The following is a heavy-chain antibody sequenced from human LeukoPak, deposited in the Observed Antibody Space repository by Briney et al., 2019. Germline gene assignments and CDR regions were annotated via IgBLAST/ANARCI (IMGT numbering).Heavy chain of an antibody. Sequence: SETLSLTCTVSGGSISSYYWSWIRQPPGKGLEWIGYIYTSGSTNYNPSLKSRVTISVDTSKNQFSLKLSSVTAADTAVYYCARHQTDHDFWSGYSNYYYMDVWGKGTTVTVSS. V-gene: IGHV4-4*09. J-gene: IGHJ6*03. CDR1: GGSISSYY. CDR3: ARHQTDHDFWSGYSNYYYMDV. D-gene: IGHD3-3*01. CDR2: IYTSGST.